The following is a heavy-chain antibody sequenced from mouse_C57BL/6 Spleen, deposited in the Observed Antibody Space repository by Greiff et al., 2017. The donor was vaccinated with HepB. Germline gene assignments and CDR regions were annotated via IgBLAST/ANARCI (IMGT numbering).Heavy chain of an antibody. Sequence: VQLQQSGAELVKPGASVKMSCKASGYTFTSYWITWVKQRPGQGLEWIGDIYPGSGSTNYNEKFKSKATLPVDTSSSTAYMQLSSLTSEDSAVYYCARTTTVVPWYFDVWGTGTTVTVSS. CDR3: ARTTTVVPWYFDV. V-gene: IGHV1-55*01. J-gene: IGHJ1*03. CDR2: IYPGSGST. CDR1: GYTFTSYW. D-gene: IGHD1-1*01.